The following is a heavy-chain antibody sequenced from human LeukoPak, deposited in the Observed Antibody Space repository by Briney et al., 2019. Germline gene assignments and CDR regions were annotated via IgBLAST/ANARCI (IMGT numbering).Heavy chain of an antibody. V-gene: IGHV4-59*01. D-gene: IGHD5-18*01. Sequence: SETLSLTCTVSGGSISSYYWSWIRQPPGKGLEWIGDICCIGSTNYNPALESRVTISVDTYKHQFSLKLRSVTAADTAVYYCARTTEGGYIGYFYHYHMDVWGKGTKVTISS. CDR3: ARTTEGGYIGYFYHYHMDV. CDR1: GGSISSYY. CDR2: ICCIGST. J-gene: IGHJ6*03.